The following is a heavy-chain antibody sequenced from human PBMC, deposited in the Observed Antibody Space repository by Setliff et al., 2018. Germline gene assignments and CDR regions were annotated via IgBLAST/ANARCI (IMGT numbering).Heavy chain of an antibody. Sequence: SETLSLTCAVSGSSIISDYYWVWIRQPPGRGLVGIGSIFQSGNTYYNPSHKSRVTISVDTSKNQFSMKVNSVTAADTAVYYCATLLASYGYGMDVWGQGTTVTVSS. V-gene: IGHV4-38-2*01. CDR1: GSSIISDYY. D-gene: IGHD5-18*01. CDR3: ATLLASYGYGMDV. J-gene: IGHJ6*02. CDR2: IFQSGNT.